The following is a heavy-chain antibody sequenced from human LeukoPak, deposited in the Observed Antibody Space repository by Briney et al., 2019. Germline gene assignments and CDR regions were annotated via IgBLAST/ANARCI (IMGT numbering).Heavy chain of an antibody. CDR2: VYLNVNT. CDR1: GGSITGFY. D-gene: IGHD3-22*01. V-gene: IGHV4-59*08. CDR3: ARHLDYDSNCDFFDI. Sequence: PLESLSLTCTASGGSITGFYWRWIRQPPGKGLEWIGVVYLNVNTYYNPSLKSRVIISVDTSKSQLSLKLASVTAADTAVYYCARHLDYDSNCDFFDIWGLGTMVTVSS. J-gene: IGHJ3*02.